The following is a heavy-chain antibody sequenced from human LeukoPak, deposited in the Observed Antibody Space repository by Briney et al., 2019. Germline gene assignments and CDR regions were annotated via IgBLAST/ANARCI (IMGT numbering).Heavy chain of an antibody. CDR3: SRGPVVTWTYSPLFDQ. CDR1: GFNFGDFT. D-gene: IGHD1-7*01. Sequence: GGSLRLSCRASGFNFGDFTINWVRQAPGKGLDWVGFIRSKEYGGTTEHAASVKGRFSISRDDSESVAYLEMNSLNTEDTAVYYCSRGPVVTWTYSPLFDQWGQGTLVTVSS. J-gene: IGHJ4*02. CDR2: IRSKEYGGTT. V-gene: IGHV3-49*04.